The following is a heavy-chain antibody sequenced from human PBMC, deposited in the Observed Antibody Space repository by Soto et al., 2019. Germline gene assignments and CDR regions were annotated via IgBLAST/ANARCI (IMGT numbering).Heavy chain of an antibody. Sequence: QVQLQQWGAGLLRPSETLSLTCAVYGGSFSDYYWSWVRQAPGKGLEWIGEISHAGSTTYSPSLRSRVTISVAKSKMQSSLRLTSVTAADTAVYYCASRTLTIVPHWYFDLWGRGTLVTVSS. V-gene: IGHV4-34*01. D-gene: IGHD4-17*01. CDR3: ASRTLTIVPHWYFDL. CDR1: GGSFSDYY. J-gene: IGHJ2*01. CDR2: ISHAGST.